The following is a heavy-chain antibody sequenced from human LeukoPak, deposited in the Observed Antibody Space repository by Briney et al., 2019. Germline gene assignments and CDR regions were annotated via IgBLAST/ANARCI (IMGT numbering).Heavy chain of an antibody. V-gene: IGHV1-8*01. J-gene: IGHJ4*02. D-gene: IGHD5-18*01. Sequence: ASVKASCKASGYTFTSYDINWVRQATGQGLEWMGWMNPNSGNTGYAQKFQGRVTMTRNTSISTAYMELSSLRSEDTAVYYCARGIWIQLWSYPQYYFDYWGQGTLVTVSS. CDR1: GYTFTSYD. CDR2: MNPNSGNT. CDR3: ARGIWIQLWSYPQYYFDY.